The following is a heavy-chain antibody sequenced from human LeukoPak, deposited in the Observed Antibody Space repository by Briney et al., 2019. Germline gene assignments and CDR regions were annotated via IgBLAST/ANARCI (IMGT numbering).Heavy chain of an antibody. Sequence: GGSLRLSCAASGFTFSDYYMSWVRQAPGKGLEWVSAISGSGGSTYYADSVKGRLTISRDNSKNTLYLQMNSLRAEDTAVYYCAKELSYSGYDSLPDYWGQGTLVTVSS. CDR1: GFTFSDYY. D-gene: IGHD5-12*01. CDR2: ISGSGGST. CDR3: AKELSYSGYDSLPDY. J-gene: IGHJ4*02. V-gene: IGHV3-23*01.